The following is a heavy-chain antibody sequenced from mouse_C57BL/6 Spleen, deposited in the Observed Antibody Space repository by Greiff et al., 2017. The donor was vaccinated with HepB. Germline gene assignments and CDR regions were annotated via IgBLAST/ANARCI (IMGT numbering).Heavy chain of an antibody. D-gene: IGHD1-1*01. CDR3: SLITTVVADY. Sequence: EVKLMESGGGLVQPGGSMKLSCVASGFTFSNYWMNWVRQSPEKGLEWVAQIRLKSDNYATHYAESVKGRFTISRDDSKSSVYLQMNNLRAEDTGIYYCSLITTVVADYWGQGTTLTVSS. J-gene: IGHJ2*01. CDR2: IRLKSDNYAT. V-gene: IGHV6-3*01. CDR1: GFTFSNYW.